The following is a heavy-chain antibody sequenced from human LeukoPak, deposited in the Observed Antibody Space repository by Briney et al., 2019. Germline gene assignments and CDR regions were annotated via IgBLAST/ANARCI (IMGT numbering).Heavy chain of an antibody. CDR1: GGSISSYY. J-gene: IGHJ3*02. V-gene: IGHV4-59*01. D-gene: IGHD1-1*01. CDR2: IYYSGST. Sequence: NPSETLSLTCTVSGGSISSYYWSWIRQPPGKGLEWIGYIYYSGSTNYNPSLKSRVTISVDTSKNQFSLKLSSVTAADTAVYYCAREELERYAFDIWGQGTMVTVSS. CDR3: AREELERYAFDI.